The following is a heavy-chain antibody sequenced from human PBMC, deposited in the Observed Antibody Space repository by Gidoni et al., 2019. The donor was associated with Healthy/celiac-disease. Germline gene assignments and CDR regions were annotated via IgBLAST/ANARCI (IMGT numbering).Heavy chain of an antibody. D-gene: IGHD1-20*01. CDR1: GFTFNTHA. J-gene: IGHJ3*02. CDR3: AKDLNFNPSAFDI. CDR2: VSGSGHST. V-gene: IGHV3-23*04. Sequence: EVQLVESGWGVVQPGGALSLACAASGFTFNTHAMHWVRQAPGKGLEWVSGVSGSGHSTHCADSVKGRFTISGDHAKNTLYLQMNSLRAEDTAMYHCAKDLNFNPSAFDIWGQGTMVAVSS.